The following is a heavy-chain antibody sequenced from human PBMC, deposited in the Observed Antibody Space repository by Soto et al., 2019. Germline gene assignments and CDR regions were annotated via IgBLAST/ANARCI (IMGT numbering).Heavy chain of an antibody. CDR2: ISYDGSNK. J-gene: IGHJ6*02. CDR3: ARDTYYYGSGSFPPGGYYYYGMDV. Sequence: QVQLVESGGGVVQPGRSLRLSCAASGFTFSSYAMHWVRQAPGKRLEWVAVISYDGSNKYYADSVKGRFTISRDNSKNTLYLQMNSLRAEDTAVYYCARDTYYYGSGSFPPGGYYYYGMDVWGQGTTVTVSS. CDR1: GFTFSSYA. V-gene: IGHV3-30-3*01. D-gene: IGHD3-10*01.